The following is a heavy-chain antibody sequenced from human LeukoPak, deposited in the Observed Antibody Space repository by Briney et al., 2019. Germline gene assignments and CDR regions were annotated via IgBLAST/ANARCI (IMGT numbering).Heavy chain of an antibody. CDR2: MYSGGSGGST. D-gene: IGHD3-16*01. CDR3: ARGGGLDV. CDR1: GLSVGRNF. Sequence: GGSLRLSCAASGLSVGRNFMSWVRQAPGKGLEWVSVMYSGGSGGSTYYADSVKGRFTISRDNAKNSLYLQMSNLRAEDTAVYFCARGGGLDVWGQGATVTVSS. J-gene: IGHJ6*02. V-gene: IGHV3-53*01.